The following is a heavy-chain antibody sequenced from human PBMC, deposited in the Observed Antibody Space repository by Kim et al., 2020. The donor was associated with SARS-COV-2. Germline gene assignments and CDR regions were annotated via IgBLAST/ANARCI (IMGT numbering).Heavy chain of an antibody. J-gene: IGHJ4*02. CDR3: AREDGSGVLEGGYFDY. CDR1: GYTFTSYY. D-gene: IGHD3-10*01. Sequence: ASVKVSCKASGYTFTSYYMHWVRQAPGQGLEWMGIINPSGGSTSYAQKFQGRVTMTRDTSTSTVYMELSSLRSEDTAVYYCAREDGSGVLEGGYFDYWGQGTLVTVSS. V-gene: IGHV1-46*01. CDR2: INPSGGST.